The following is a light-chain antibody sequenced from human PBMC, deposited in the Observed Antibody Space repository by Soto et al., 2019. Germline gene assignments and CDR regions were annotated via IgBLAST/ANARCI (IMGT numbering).Light chain of an antibody. CDR1: NIGSKS. Sequence: SYELPQPPSVSVAPGTTARITCWGNNIGSKSVHWYQQKPGQAPVLVIYYDSDRPSGIPERFSGSNSGNTATLTISRVEAGDEADYYCQVCDSSSDHVVFGGGTKLTVL. V-gene: IGLV3-21*04. CDR2: YDS. CDR3: QVCDSSSDHVV. J-gene: IGLJ2*01.